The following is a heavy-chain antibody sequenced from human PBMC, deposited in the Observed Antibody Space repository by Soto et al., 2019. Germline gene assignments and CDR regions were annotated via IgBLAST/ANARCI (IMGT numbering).Heavy chain of an antibody. J-gene: IGHJ5*02. D-gene: IGHD5-18*01. V-gene: IGHV1-3*01. Sequence: ASVKVSCKASGYTFTDSAIHWVRQAPGQRLEWMGWINAGNGDTKYSQKFQGGVTITRDTSANTAYMELSSLTSEDTAVYYCARDRGYTYGYWGWFAPWGQGTLVTVSS. CDR3: ARDRGYTYGYWGWFAP. CDR1: GYTFTDSA. CDR2: INAGNGDT.